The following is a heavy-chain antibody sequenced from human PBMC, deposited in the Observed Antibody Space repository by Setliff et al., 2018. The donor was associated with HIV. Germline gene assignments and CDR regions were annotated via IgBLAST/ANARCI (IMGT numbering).Heavy chain of an antibody. CDR2: MNLNSDVA. CDR3: ARGKGVRGVIITGGLDV. CDR1: GSTFNNYD. J-gene: IGHJ6*04. Sequence: ASVKVSCKSSGSTFNNYDIIWLRQATGQGLEWLGWMNLNSDVAGYAPGFHDRLTMTRSTSVDTTNLELRSLRSEDTAVYYCARGKGVRGVIITGGLDVWGKGTTVTVSS. V-gene: IGHV1-8*01. D-gene: IGHD3-10*01.